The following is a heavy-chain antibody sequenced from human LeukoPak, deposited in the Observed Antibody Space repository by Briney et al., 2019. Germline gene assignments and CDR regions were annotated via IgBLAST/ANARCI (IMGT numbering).Heavy chain of an antibody. CDR3: ARISKTNWFDP. Sequence: PGGSLRLSCAASGFTFSSYSMNWVRQAPGKGLEWVSSISSSSSYIYYADSVKGRFTISRDNAKNSLYLRMNSLTAEDTAIYYCARISKTNWFDPWGQGTLVTVSS. CDR1: GFTFSSYS. V-gene: IGHV3-21*01. J-gene: IGHJ5*02. CDR2: ISSSSSYI.